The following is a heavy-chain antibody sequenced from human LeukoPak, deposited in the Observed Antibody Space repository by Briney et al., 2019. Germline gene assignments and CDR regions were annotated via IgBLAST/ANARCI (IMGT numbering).Heavy chain of an antibody. CDR3: ARGRCSGGSCYFYYGMDV. V-gene: IGHV4-34*01. J-gene: IGHJ6*02. Sequence: SETLSLTCAVYGGSFSGYYWSWIRQPPGKGLEWIGEINHSGSTNYNPSLKSRVTISVDTSKNQFSLKLSSVTAADTAVYYCARGRCSGGSCYFYYGMDVWGQGTTVTVSS. CDR2: INHSGST. D-gene: IGHD2-15*01. CDR1: GGSFSGYY.